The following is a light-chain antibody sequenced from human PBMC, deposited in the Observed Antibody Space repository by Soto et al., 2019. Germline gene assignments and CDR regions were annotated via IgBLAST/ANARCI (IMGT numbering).Light chain of an antibody. J-gene: IGKJ1*01. CDR1: QRISTY. V-gene: IGKV1-39*01. Sequence: DIQMTQSPSSLSASVGDTVTITCRASQRISTYLNWYQQKPGRAPKLVISAASSLQSWVPTRFSGDGSGTDFTLTISSLQPEDVATYFCQQSPRTLGTFGQGTRV. CDR3: QQSPRTLGT. CDR2: AAS.